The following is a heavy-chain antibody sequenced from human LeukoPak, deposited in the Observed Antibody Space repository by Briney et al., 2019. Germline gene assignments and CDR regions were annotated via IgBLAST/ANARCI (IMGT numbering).Heavy chain of an antibody. J-gene: IGHJ4*02. CDR1: GGSISSSNW. V-gene: IGHV4-4*02. D-gene: IGHD3-3*01. CDR3: ARTDFWSGYYLFDY. CDR2: IYHNGST. Sequence: SETLSLTCAVSGGSISSSNWWSWVRQPPGKGLEWIGEIYHNGSTNYNPSLKSRVTISVDKSKNQFSLKLSSVTAADTAVYYCARTDFWSGYYLFDYWGQGTLVTVSS.